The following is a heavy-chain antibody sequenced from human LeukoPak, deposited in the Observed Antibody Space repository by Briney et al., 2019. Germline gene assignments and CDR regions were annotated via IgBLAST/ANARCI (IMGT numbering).Heavy chain of an antibody. CDR1: GYSFTSYW. Sequence: GESLKISCKGSGYSFTSYWIGWVRQLPGKGLEWRGIIYPGDSDTRYSPSFQGQVTISADKSISTAYLQWSSLKASDTAMYYCARSGGEQWPSNYYYGMDVWGQGTRSPSP. J-gene: IGHJ6*02. D-gene: IGHD6-19*01. CDR3: ARSGGEQWPSNYYYGMDV. V-gene: IGHV5-51*01. CDR2: IYPGDSDT.